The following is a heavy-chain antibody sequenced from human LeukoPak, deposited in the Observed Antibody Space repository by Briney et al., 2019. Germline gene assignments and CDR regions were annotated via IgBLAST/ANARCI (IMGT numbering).Heavy chain of an antibody. D-gene: IGHD2-2*01. CDR1: GFTFNTYA. CDR2: ISTDGGGT. V-gene: IGHV3-64D*06. CDR3: AKVQDCSSTSCYSTYYYGMDV. Sequence: GGSLRLSCSASGFTFNTYAMHWVRQAPGKGLEYVSAISTDGGGTYYADSVKGRFTISRDNSKNTLYLQMSSLRAEDTALYYCAKVQDCSSTSCYSTYYYGMDVWGQGTTVTVSS. J-gene: IGHJ6*02.